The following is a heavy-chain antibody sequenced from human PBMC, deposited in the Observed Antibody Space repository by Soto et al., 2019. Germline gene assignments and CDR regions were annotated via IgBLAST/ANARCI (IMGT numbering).Heavy chain of an antibody. CDR1: GGYVHSYY. V-gene: IGHV4-59*02. Sequence: SETLSLTCSVSGGYVHSYYWSWLRQSPGRGLEWIAYIYYTGSTKYNPSLKSRATTSLDTSKNEVYLKMTSVTAADTAVYYCARARVRGVSPDYDFWGQGTLVTVSS. CDR2: IYYTGST. J-gene: IGHJ4*02. CDR3: ARARVRGVSPDYDF. D-gene: IGHD2-8*01.